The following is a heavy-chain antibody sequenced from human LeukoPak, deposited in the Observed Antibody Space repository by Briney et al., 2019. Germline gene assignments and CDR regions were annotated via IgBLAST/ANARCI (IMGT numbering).Heavy chain of an antibody. J-gene: IGHJ5*02. CDR2: INHSGGT. CDR3: ARGTLRYFDWSPGGWFDP. D-gene: IGHD3-9*01. CDR1: GGSFSGYY. V-gene: IGHV4-34*01. Sequence: SETLSLTCAVYGGSFSGYYWSWIRQPPGKGLEWIGEINHSGGTNYNPSLESRVTISVDTSKNQFSLKLSSVTAADTAVYYCARGTLRYFDWSPGGWFDPWGQGTLVTVSS.